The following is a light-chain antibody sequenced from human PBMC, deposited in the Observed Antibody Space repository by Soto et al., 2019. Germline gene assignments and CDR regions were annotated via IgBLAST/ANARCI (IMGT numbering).Light chain of an antibody. J-gene: IGKJ1*01. CDR1: QSVSSGY. CDR3: QQYGSSPWT. CDR2: GAS. Sequence: EIVLTQSPGTLSLSPGDGATLSCRASQSVSSGYLAWYQQKPGQAPRLLIYGASSRATGFPDRFSGSGSGTDFTLTISRLEPEDFAVYYCQQYGSSPWTFGQGTKVDI. V-gene: IGKV3-20*01.